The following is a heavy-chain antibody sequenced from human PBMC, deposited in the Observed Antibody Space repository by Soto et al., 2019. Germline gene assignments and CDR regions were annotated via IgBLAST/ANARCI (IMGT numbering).Heavy chain of an antibody. CDR3: EREPSSKTRRGDAFDI. V-gene: IGHV6-1*01. CDR1: GDSVSSNSAA. CDR2: KYYRSTWYN. D-gene: IGHD6-13*01. Sequence: QTLSLTCAISGDSVSSNSAAWNWIRQSPSRGLEWLGRKYYRSTWYNDYAVSVKSRITINPDTSKNQFSLQLNSVTPEDTAVYSCEREPSSKTRRGDAFDIWGQGTMVTVSS. J-gene: IGHJ3*02.